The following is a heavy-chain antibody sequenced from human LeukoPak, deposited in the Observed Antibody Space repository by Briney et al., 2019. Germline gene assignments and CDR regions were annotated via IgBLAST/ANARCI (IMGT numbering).Heavy chain of an antibody. D-gene: IGHD6-6*01. V-gene: IGHV1-2*02. CDR1: GYTFTGYY. CDR2: INPNRGVT. Sequence: VPLKVSCKPAGYTFTGYYMHWVRQAPGQGLEWMEWINPNRGVTNYAQKFQGRVTMTRETSISTAYMELSRLRSDDTAVYYCARGTKYSSSVYYYYYYMDVWGEGTTVTVSS. CDR3: ARGTKYSSSVYYYYYYMDV. J-gene: IGHJ6*03.